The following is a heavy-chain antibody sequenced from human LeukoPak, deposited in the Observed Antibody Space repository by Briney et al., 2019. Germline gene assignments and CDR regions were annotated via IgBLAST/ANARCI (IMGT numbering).Heavy chain of an antibody. CDR2: IQYDGNNK. D-gene: IGHD7-27*01. CDR3: AKLGISSFDY. Sequence: GGSLRLSCAASGFTFSNYGMHWVRQAPGKGLEWVSFIQYDGNNKYYTVSVKGRFTISGDNSNSTLYLQMNSLRPEDTAVYYCAKLGISSFDYWGPGTLLTVSS. J-gene: IGHJ4*02. V-gene: IGHV3-30*02. CDR1: GFTFSNYG.